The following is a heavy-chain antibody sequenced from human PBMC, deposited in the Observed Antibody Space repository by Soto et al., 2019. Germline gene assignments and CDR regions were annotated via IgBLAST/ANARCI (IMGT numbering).Heavy chain of an antibody. J-gene: IGHJ3*01. CDR3: AKKIRGGFWFGESDDAFDV. Sequence: GGSLRLSCRASGFIFSSYAMCWVRQAPGKGLEWVSGIIGSGGSSYYAGSVKGRFTISRDNSKHTLYLQMNSLRAEDTAIYYCAKKIRGGFWFGESDDAFDVWGQGAKVTVSS. D-gene: IGHD3-10*01. V-gene: IGHV3-23*01. CDR2: IIGSGGSS. CDR1: GFIFSSYA.